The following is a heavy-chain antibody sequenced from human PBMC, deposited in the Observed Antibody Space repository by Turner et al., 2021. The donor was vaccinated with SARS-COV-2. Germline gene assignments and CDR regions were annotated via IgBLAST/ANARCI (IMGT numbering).Heavy chain of an antibody. CDR2: IYYSGST. D-gene: IGHD5-18*01. CDR3: ARFEYGYSYDFGFDY. Sequence: QLQLQESGPGLVKSSETLSLTCTVSGGSISSSSDYWGWIRQPPGKGLEWIGSIYYSGSTYYNPSLKSRVTISVDTSKNQFSLKLSSVTAADTAVYYCARFEYGYSYDFGFDYWGQGTLVTVSS. CDR1: GGSISSSSDY. J-gene: IGHJ4*02. V-gene: IGHV4-39*01.